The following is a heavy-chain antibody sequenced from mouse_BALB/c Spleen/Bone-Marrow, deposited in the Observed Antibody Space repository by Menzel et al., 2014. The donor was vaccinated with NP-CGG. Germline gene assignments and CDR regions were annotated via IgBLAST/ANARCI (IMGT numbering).Heavy chain of an antibody. V-gene: IGHV1-67*01. D-gene: IGHD2-14*01. CDR2: ISLYSGNT. Sequence: VKLQESGPELVRPGVSVKISCKGSGYTFTDYGMHWVKQSHAKSLEWIGLISLYSGNTNYNQKFKDKATMTVDKSSSTDYMDLARLTSEDYAIDYGARGDYRYDETMDYWGQGTSVTVSS. J-gene: IGHJ4*01. CDR3: ARGDYRYDETMDY. CDR1: GYTFTDYG.